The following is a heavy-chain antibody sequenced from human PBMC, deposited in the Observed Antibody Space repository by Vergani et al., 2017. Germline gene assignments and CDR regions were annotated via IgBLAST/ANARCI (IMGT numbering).Heavy chain of an antibody. CDR3: ARGDFWSGTYYYYGMDV. CDR1: GFTVSSNY. D-gene: IGHD3-3*01. J-gene: IGHJ6*02. Sequence: EVQLVESGGGLIQPGGSLRLSCAASGFTVSSNYMSWVRQAPGKGLEWVSLIYSGGSTYYADSVKGRFTISRDNAKNTLYLQMNSLRAEDTAVYYCARGDFWSGTYYYYGMDVWGQGTTVTVSS. V-gene: IGHV3-53*01. CDR2: IYSGGST.